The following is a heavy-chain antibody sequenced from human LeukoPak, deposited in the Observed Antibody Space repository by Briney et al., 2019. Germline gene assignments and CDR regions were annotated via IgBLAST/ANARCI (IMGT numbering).Heavy chain of an antibody. CDR1: GLALRNYH. CDR3: AATGR. V-gene: IGHV3-69-1*02. CDR2: IHETGDS. Sequence: GGSLRLSCVGSGLALRNYHVTWVRQAPGKGLEWVADIHETGDSHYADSVKGRFTISRENAKNSVYLQMNSLRADDTAVYYCAATGRWCQGTLVAVSS. J-gene: IGHJ4*02.